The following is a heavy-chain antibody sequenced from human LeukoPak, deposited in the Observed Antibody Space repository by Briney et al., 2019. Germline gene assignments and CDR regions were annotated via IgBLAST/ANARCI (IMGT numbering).Heavy chain of an antibody. D-gene: IGHD3-9*01. V-gene: IGHV1-2*02. CDR1: GYTFTGYY. CDR3: ARELRYFDWLAENHYFYY. CDR2: INPNSGGT. J-gene: IGHJ4*02. Sequence: GASVKVSCKASGYTFTGYYMHWVRQAPGQGLEWMGWINPNSGGTNYAQKFQGRVTMTRDTSISTAYMELSRLRSDDTAVYYCARELRYFDWLAENHYFYYWGQGTLVTVSS.